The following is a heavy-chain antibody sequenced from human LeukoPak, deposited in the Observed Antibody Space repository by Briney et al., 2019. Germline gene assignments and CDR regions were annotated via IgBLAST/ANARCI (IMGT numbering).Heavy chain of an antibody. J-gene: IGHJ3*02. CDR2: IIPIFGTA. V-gene: IGHV1-69*05. Sequence: ASVKVSCKASGGTFSSYAISWVRQAPGQGLEWMGGIIPIFGTANYAQKFQGRVTITTDESTSTAYMELSSLRSEDTAVYYCARDRGLSYKAFDIWGQGTKVTVSS. CDR3: ARDRGLSYKAFDI. D-gene: IGHD2-8*01. CDR1: GGTFSSYA.